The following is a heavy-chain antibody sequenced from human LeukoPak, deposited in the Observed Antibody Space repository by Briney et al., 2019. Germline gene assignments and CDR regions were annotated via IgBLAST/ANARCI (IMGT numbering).Heavy chain of an antibody. V-gene: IGHV4-31*03. CDR2: IYYSGST. CDR3: ARDWGRGYDFDY. D-gene: IGHD5-12*01. CDR1: GGSISSGGYY. J-gene: IGHJ4*02. Sequence: PSETLSLTCTVSGGSISSGGYYWSWIRQHPGKGLGWIGYIYYSGSTYYNPSLKSRVTISVDTSKNQFSLKLSSVTAADTAVYYCARDWGRGYDFDYWGQGTLVTVSS.